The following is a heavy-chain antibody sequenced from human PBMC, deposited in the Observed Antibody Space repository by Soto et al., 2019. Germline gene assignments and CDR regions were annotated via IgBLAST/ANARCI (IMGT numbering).Heavy chain of an antibody. Sequence: EVQLVESGGGLVQPGGSLRLSCAASGFTFSSYSMNWVRQAPGKGLEWVSYISSSFITIYYADSVKGRFTISRDNAQNSLYPHMNSLGVEDMAVYYCARDSHGSSTTFYANEWFDSWGQGTLVIVSS. CDR1: GFTFSSYS. CDR2: ISSSFITI. J-gene: IGHJ5*01. D-gene: IGHD2-2*01. V-gene: IGHV3-48*01. CDR3: ARDSHGSSTTFYANEWFDS.